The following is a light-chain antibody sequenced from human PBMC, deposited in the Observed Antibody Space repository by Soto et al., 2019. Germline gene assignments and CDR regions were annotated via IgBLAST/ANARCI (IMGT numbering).Light chain of an antibody. CDR1: QSISSW. Sequence: DSQMTQSPSSVSASVGDRVTITCRASQSISSWLAWYQQKPGKAPKLLIYDASSLESGVPSRFSGSGSGTEFTLTISSLQPDDFATYYCQQYNSYPGTFGQGTKVDIK. CDR2: DAS. V-gene: IGKV1-5*01. CDR3: QQYNSYPGT. J-gene: IGKJ1*01.